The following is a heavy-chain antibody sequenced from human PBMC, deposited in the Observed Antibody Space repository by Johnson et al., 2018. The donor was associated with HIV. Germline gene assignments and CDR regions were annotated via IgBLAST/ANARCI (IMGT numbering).Heavy chain of an antibody. J-gene: IGHJ3*02. CDR2: IWYDGSNK. CDR3: AKDREYYGSGLI. D-gene: IGHD3-10*01. V-gene: IGHV3-33*06. Sequence: QVQLVESGGGVVQPGRSLRLSCAASGFTFSSYGMHWVRQAPGKGLEWVAVIWYDGSNKYYADSVKGRFTISRDNSKNTLYLQMNSLRAEDTAVYYGAKDREYYGSGLIWGQGTMVTVSS. CDR1: GFTFSSYG.